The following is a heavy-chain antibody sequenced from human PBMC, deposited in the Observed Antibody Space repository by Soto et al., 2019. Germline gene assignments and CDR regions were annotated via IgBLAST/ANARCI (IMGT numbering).Heavy chain of an antibody. D-gene: IGHD1-26*01. Sequence: SETLSLTCSASGGSISTSSYFWGWIRQPPGKGLEWVGAVHYSGSANYRSSLQSRVTISVDTSQNQFSLRLRSVTAADTAVYYCARHRWASGSYSALLDFWGQGAPVTVSS. CDR1: GGSISTSSYF. V-gene: IGHV4-39*01. CDR3: ARHRWASGSYSALLDF. J-gene: IGHJ4*02. CDR2: VHYSGSA.